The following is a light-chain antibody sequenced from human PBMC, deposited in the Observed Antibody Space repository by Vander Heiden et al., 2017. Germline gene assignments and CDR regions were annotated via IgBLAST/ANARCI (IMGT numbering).Light chain of an antibody. CDR2: DAS. Sequence: EIVLTQSPATLSLSPGERATLSCRASQSVSSYLAWYQQKPGQAPRLLIYDASNRATGIPARFSGSGYGIDFTLTISSREPEDFAVYYCQQHSNWPPWTFGQGTKVEIK. J-gene: IGKJ1*01. V-gene: IGKV3-11*01. CDR3: QQHSNWPPWT. CDR1: QSVSSY.